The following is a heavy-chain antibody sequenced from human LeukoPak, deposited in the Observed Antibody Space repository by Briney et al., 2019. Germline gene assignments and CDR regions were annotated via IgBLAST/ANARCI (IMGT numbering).Heavy chain of an antibody. D-gene: IGHD2-15*01. CDR3: ARNIGCSGGSCQTCMDV. Sequence: PSQTLSLTCTVSGGSISSGSYYWSWLRQPAGKGLEWIGRIYTSGSTNYNPSLKSRVTISVDTSKNQFSLKLSSVTAADTAVYYCARNIGCSGGSCQTCMDVWGQGTTVTVSS. J-gene: IGHJ6*02. CDR1: GGSISSGSYY. V-gene: IGHV4-61*02. CDR2: IYTSGST.